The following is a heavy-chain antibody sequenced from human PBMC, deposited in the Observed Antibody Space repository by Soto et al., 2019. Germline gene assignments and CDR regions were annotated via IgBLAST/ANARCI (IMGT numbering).Heavy chain of an antibody. D-gene: IGHD2-15*01. CDR2: TYYRSKWYN. CDR3: AREAWGLRYCSGGSCPTYYYGMDG. V-gene: IGHV6-1*01. J-gene: IGHJ6*02. Sequence: SQTLSLTCAIAGDSVSSNSAAWNWIRQSPSRGLEWLGRTYYRSKWYNDYAVSVKSRITVNPDPSKNQFSLQLRSVTPEDTAVYYSAREAWGLRYCSGGSCPTYYYGMDGWGQGTTVTVSS. CDR1: GDSVSSNSAA.